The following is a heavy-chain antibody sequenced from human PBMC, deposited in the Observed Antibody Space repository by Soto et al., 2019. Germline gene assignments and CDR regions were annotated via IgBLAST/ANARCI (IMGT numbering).Heavy chain of an antibody. CDR1: GFTFSSYA. V-gene: IGHV3-30-3*01. CDR3: ARDGGVVIKGDAFDI. CDR2: ISYDGSNK. J-gene: IGHJ3*02. D-gene: IGHD3-3*01. Sequence: GGSLRLSCAASGFTFSSYAMHWVRQAPGKGLEWVAVISYDGSNKYYADAVKGRFTISRDNSKNTLYLQMNSLRAEDTAVYYCARDGGVVIKGDAFDIWGQGTMVTVSS.